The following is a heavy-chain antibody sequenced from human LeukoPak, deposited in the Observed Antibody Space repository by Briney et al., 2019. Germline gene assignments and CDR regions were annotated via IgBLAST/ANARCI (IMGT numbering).Heavy chain of an antibody. D-gene: IGHD2-2*01. V-gene: IGHV1-8*03. Sequence: ASVKVSCKASGYTFTSYDINRVRQATGQGLEWMGWMNPNSGNTGYAQKFQGRVTITRNTSISTAYMELSSLRSEDTAVYYCARGIVVPRAHMSPRFDPWGQGTLVTVSS. CDR1: GYTFTSYD. J-gene: IGHJ5*02. CDR3: ARGIVVPRAHMSPRFDP. CDR2: MNPNSGNT.